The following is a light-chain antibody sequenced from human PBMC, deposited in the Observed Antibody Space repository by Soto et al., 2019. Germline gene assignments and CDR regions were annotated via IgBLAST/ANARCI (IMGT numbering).Light chain of an antibody. Sequence: EIVLTQSPGTLSLSPGERATLSCRASQSVSSSYLAWYQQKPGQAPRLLIYGASSRATGIPDRFSGSGSGTDFTLTISRLEPEDFAVYYCQQYGSSPWTFGQGTKGGYQT. CDR3: QQYGSSPWT. V-gene: IGKV3-20*01. CDR2: GAS. J-gene: IGKJ1*01. CDR1: QSVSSSY.